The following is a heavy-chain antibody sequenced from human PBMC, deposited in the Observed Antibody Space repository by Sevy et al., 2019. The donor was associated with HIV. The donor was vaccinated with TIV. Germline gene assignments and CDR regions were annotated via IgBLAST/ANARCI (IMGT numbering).Heavy chain of an antibody. D-gene: IGHD3-16*01. J-gene: IGHJ4*02. CDR1: GFTFSSYS. CDR2: IYGGGST. CDR3: ARDLGATPGN. V-gene: IGHV3-53*01. Sequence: GGSLRLSCAASGFTFSSYSMNWVRQAPGKGLEWVSVIYGGGSTYYADSVKGRFTISRDNSKNTLYLQMNSLRAEDTAIYYCARDLGATPGNWGQGTLVTVSS.